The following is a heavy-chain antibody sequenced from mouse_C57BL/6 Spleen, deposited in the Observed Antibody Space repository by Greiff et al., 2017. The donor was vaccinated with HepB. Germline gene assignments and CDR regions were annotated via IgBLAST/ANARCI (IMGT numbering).Heavy chain of an antibody. CDR1: GYTFTSYW. V-gene: IGHV1-61*01. J-gene: IGHJ2*01. CDR2: IYPSDSET. Sequence: QVQLQQPGAELVRPGSSVKLSCKASGYTFTSYWMDWVKQRPGQGLEWIGNIYPSDSETHYNQKFKDKATLTVDKSSSTAYMQLSSLTSEDSAVYYGARDGPYYFDYWGQGTTLTVSS. D-gene: IGHD1-1*01. CDR3: ARDGPYYFDY.